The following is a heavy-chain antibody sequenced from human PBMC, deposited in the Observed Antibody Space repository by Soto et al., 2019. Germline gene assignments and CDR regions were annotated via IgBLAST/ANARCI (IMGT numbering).Heavy chain of an antibody. CDR2: MNPNSGNT. V-gene: IGHV1-8*01. CDR1: GYTFTSYD. J-gene: IGHJ4*02. D-gene: IGHD4-17*01. Sequence: QVQLVQSGAEVKKPGASVKVSCKASGYTFTSYDINWVRQATGQGLEWMGWMNPNSGNTGYAQKFQGRVTMTRNTSISTAYMEISSLRYEETAVYYWARSTNDYGDRHWGQGTLVTVSS. CDR3: ARSTNDYGDRH.